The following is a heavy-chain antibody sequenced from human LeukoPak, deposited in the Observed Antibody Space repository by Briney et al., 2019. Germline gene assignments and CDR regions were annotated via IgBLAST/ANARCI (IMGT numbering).Heavy chain of an antibody. CDR1: GYTFTSYY. CDR2: INPSGGST. J-gene: IGHJ4*02. D-gene: IGHD2-15*01. Sequence: GASVKVSCKASGYTFTSYYMHWVRQAPGQGLEWMGIINPSGGSTSYAQKFQGRVTMTRDMSTSTVYMELSSLRSEDTAVYHCARAGGRYCSGGSCVPLGYWGQGTLVTVSS. V-gene: IGHV1-46*01. CDR3: ARAGGRYCSGGSCVPLGY.